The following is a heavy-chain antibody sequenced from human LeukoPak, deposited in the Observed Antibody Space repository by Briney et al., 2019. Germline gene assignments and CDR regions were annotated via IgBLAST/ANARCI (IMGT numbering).Heavy chain of an antibody. CDR2: IYYSGST. D-gene: IGHD6-13*01. CDR1: GASISSGGYY. Sequence: SETLSLTCTVSGASISSGGYYWSWIRQHPGKGLEWIGYIYYSGSTYYNPSLKSRISISVDTSKNQFSLELSPVTAADTAVYHCARSASSWPFDYWGQGTLVTVSS. CDR3: ARSASSWPFDY. V-gene: IGHV4-31*03. J-gene: IGHJ4*02.